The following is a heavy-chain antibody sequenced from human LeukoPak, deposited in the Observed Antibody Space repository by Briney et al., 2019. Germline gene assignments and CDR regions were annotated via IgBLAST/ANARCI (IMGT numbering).Heavy chain of an antibody. D-gene: IGHD3-10*02. Sequence: GGSLRLSCAASGFAFRSYAMSGVRQAPGKALEWVSAISGSGGNTYYADSVKGRFTISRGNSKNTLYLQMNSLRAEDTAVYYCARYVVFGDTPRGHFDYWGQGTLVTVSS. CDR1: GFAFRSYA. V-gene: IGHV3-23*01. CDR3: ARYVVFGDTPRGHFDY. J-gene: IGHJ4*02. CDR2: ISGSGGNT.